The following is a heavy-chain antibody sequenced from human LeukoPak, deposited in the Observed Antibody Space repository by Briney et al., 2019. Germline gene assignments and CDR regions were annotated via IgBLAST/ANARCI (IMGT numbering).Heavy chain of an antibody. Sequence: PSETLSLTCNVSGGSITSYYSSWIRQPAGKGLEWIGRIYTSVITPHNPPLKSRVTMSVDTSNNQLSLELSSVTAADTAVYYCARGPQLRVRKAWFDPWGQGTLVTVSS. CDR1: GGSITSYY. CDR3: ARGPQLRVRKAWFDP. CDR2: IYTSVIT. J-gene: IGHJ5*02. D-gene: IGHD2-2*01. V-gene: IGHV4-4*07.